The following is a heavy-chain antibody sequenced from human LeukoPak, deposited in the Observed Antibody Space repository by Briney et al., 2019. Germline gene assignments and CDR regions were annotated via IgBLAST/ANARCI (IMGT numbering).Heavy chain of an antibody. CDR2: ISAYNGNT. D-gene: IGHD2-2*01. J-gene: IGHJ6*02. CDR1: GYTFTSYG. Sequence: ASVKVSFKASGYTFTSYGISWVRQAPGQGLEWMGWISAYNGNTNYAQKLQGRVTMTTDTSTSTAYMELRSLRSDDTAVYYCARDVYCSSTSCYDDYYYYGMDVWGQGTTVTVSS. CDR3: ARDVYCSSTSCYDDYYYYGMDV. V-gene: IGHV1-18*01.